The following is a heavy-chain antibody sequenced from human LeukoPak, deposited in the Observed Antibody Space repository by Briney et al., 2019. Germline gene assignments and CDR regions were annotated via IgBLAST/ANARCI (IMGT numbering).Heavy chain of an antibody. D-gene: IGHD6-19*01. J-gene: IGHJ4*02. V-gene: IGHV4-59*01. CDR3: ARHRYTSGWYAGFDY. Sequence: PSETLSLTCTVSGGSISSYYWSWIRQPPGKGLEWIGYIYYSGSTNYNPSLKSRVTISVDTSKSQFSLRLSSVTAADTAVYYCARHRYTSGWYAGFDYWGQGTLVTVSS. CDR2: IYYSGST. CDR1: GGSISSYY.